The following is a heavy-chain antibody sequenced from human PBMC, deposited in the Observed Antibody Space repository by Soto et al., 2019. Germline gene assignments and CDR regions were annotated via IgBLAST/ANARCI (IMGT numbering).Heavy chain of an antibody. J-gene: IGHJ4*02. Sequence: ASVKVSCKASGYTFTSYGISWVRQAPGQGLEWMGWISAYNGNTNYAQKLQGRVTMTTDTSTSTAYMELRSLRSDDTAVYYCARDLERVVPVGGNYFGYWGQGTLVTVSS. D-gene: IGHD2-2*01. CDR3: ARDLERVVPVGGNYFGY. CDR2: ISAYNGNT. CDR1: GYTFTSYG. V-gene: IGHV1-18*04.